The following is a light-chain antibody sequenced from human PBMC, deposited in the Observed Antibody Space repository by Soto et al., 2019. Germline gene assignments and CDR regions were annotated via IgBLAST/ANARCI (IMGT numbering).Light chain of an antibody. CDR2: DVT. Sequence: QSALAQPASVSGSPGQSITISCTGTSSDVGGYNYVSWYQQHPGKAPKLMIYDVTNRPSGVSNRFSGSKSGKTASLTISGLQAEDEADYYCSSHSSSSTLVAFGGGTKLTVL. V-gene: IGLV2-14*01. CDR3: SSHSSSSTLVA. CDR1: SSDVGGYNY. J-gene: IGLJ2*01.